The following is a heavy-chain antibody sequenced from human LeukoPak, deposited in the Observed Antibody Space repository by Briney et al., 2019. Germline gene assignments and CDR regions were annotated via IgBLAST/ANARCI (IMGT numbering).Heavy chain of an antibody. CDR2: ISSGSGTI. V-gene: IGHV3-48*01. Sequence: GGSLRLSCAAAAFTFRSYRMNWVRQATGKGLEWVSYISSGSGTIYYADSVKGRFTISRDNAKNSLYLQMNSLRTEDTAVYYCAREFVLRFFEGYMDVWGKGTTVTVSS. CDR3: AREFVLRFFEGYMDV. CDR1: AFTFRSYR. D-gene: IGHD3-3*01. J-gene: IGHJ6*03.